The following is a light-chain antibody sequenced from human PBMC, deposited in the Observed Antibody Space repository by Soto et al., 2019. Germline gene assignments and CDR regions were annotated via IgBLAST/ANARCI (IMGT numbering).Light chain of an antibody. CDR2: DAS. J-gene: IGKJ1*01. CDR1: QSISSR. Sequence: DIQMTQSPSTLSASVGARVTITCRASQSISSRLAWYQQKPGKAPKFLVYDASNLESGVPSRFSGSGSGTEFTLTISSLQPDDFATYYCQQYNSYSVTFGQGTKVDI. V-gene: IGKV1-5*01. CDR3: QQYNSYSVT.